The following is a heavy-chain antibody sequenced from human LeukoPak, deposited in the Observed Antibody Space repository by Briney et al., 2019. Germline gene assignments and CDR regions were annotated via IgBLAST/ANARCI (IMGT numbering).Heavy chain of an antibody. CDR1: GFTLTTYA. D-gene: IGHD3-22*01. V-gene: IGHV3-23*01. CDR2: LRGGGTTT. J-gene: IGHJ3*02. Sequence: GGSLRLSCAASGFTLTTYAMSWVRQAPGKGLEWVSSLRGGGTTTFYADSVKGRFTISGDNSKNTLYLQMTSLRAEDAAVYYCARASVLYYYDSSGAFDIWGQGTMVTVSS. CDR3: ARASVLYYYDSSGAFDI.